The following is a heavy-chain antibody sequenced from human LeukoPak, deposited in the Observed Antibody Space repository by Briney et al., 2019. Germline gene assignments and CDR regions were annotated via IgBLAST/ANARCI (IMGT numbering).Heavy chain of an antibody. Sequence: SDALSLTCTVSGGPISSYYWSWIRQPPGEGREGIGYIYYSGTTNYHPSLKSRVTISLDTSKNQCSLKLSSVTAADTAVYYCAGHHPRNTIDFWGQGTLVTVSS. V-gene: IGHV4-59*08. CDR1: GGPISSYY. CDR3: AGHHPRNTIDF. D-gene: IGHD3-10*01. CDR2: IYYSGTT. J-gene: IGHJ4*02.